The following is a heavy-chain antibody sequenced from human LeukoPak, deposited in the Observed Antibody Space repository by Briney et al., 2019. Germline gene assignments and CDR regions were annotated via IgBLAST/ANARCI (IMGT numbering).Heavy chain of an antibody. D-gene: IGHD5-24*01. J-gene: IGHJ5*02. V-gene: IGHV4-34*01. Sequence: PSETLSLTCTVSGGSISSYYWSWIRQPPGKGLEWVGEINHSGSTNYNPSLKSRVTISVDTSKNQFSLKLSSVTAADTAVYYCARGERRWLQYHWGQGTLVTVSS. CDR3: ARGERRWLQYH. CDR1: GGSISSYY. CDR2: INHSGST.